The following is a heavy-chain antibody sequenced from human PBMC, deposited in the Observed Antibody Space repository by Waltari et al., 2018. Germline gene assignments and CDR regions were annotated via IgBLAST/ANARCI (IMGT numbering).Heavy chain of an antibody. Sequence: QVQLVQSGAEVKKPGASVKVSCKASGYTFTGYYMHWVRQAPGQGLEWMGRINPSSGGTNYAQKFQDRVTMTRDTSISTACMELSRLRSDDTAVYYCVRDHQYSGSYFRLDAFDIWGQGTMVTVSS. CDR1: GYTFTGYY. CDR3: VRDHQYSGSYFRLDAFDI. V-gene: IGHV1-2*06. D-gene: IGHD1-26*01. CDR2: INPSSGGT. J-gene: IGHJ3*02.